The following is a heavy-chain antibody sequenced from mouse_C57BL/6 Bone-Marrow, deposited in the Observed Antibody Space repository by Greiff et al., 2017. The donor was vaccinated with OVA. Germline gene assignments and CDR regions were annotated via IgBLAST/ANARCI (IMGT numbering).Heavy chain of an antibody. CDR2: INPNNGGT. V-gene: IGHV1-18*01. J-gene: IGHJ1*03. D-gene: IGHD2-1*01. CDR3: ARGSCYGNYGWYFDV. Sequence: EVQLQQSGPELVKPGASVKIPCKASGYTFTDYNMDWVKQSHGKSLEWIGDINPNNGGTIYNQKFKGKATLTVDKSSSTAYMELRSLTSEDTAVYYCARGSCYGNYGWYFDVWGTGTTVTVSS. CDR1: GYTFTDYN.